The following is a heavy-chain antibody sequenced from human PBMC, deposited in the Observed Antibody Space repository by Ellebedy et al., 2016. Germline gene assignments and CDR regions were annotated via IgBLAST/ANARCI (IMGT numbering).Heavy chain of an antibody. J-gene: IGHJ4*02. Sequence: GGSLRLSXAASGFTFSTYWMSWVRQAPGKGLEWVANIKQDGSEKYYVDSVKGRFTISRDNAKNSLYLQMNSLRAEDTAVYYCARDFNIAVAGIDYWGQGTLVTVSS. V-gene: IGHV3-7*01. CDR2: IKQDGSEK. CDR3: ARDFNIAVAGIDY. D-gene: IGHD6-19*01. CDR1: GFTFSTYW.